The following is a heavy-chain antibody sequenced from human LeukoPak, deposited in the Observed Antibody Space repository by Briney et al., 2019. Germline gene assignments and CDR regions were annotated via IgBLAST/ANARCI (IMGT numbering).Heavy chain of an antibody. D-gene: IGHD5-12*01. CDR3: AKGLVAGDSY. V-gene: IGHV3-30*18. CDR1: GFTFSSYG. Sequence: PGGSLRLSCAASGFTFSSYGMHWVRQAPGKGLEWVAVISYDGSNKYYADSVKGRFTISRDNSKNTLYLQMNSLRAEDTAVYYCAKGLVAGDSYWGHGSLVTVSS. J-gene: IGHJ4*01. CDR2: ISYDGSNK.